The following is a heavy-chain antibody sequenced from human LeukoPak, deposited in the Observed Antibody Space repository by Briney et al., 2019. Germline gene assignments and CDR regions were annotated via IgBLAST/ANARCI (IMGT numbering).Heavy chain of an antibody. V-gene: IGHV4-38-2*01. D-gene: IGHD4-11*01. CDR3: ARAYSNWFDP. CDR1: GYSISSGYY. CDR2: IYHSGSS. Sequence: SETLSLTCAVSGYSISSGYYWGWIRQPPGKGLEWLGSIYHSGSSYNNPSLKSRVTMSVDTSKNQFSLKLTSVTAADTAVYYCARAYSNWFDPWGQGTLVTVSS. J-gene: IGHJ5*02.